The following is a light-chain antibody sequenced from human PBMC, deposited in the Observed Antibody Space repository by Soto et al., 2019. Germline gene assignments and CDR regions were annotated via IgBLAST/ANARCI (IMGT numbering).Light chain of an antibody. CDR3: QYRRT. V-gene: IGKV3-11*01. CDR2: DAS. Sequence: ENVLTQSPGTLSLSPGERATLSCRSSQSISNYLAWYQHKPGQAPRLLIDDASNRATGIPARFSGTGSGTDFTLTISRLEPEDFAVYYCQYRRTFGQGTRLEIK. J-gene: IGKJ5*01. CDR1: QSISNY.